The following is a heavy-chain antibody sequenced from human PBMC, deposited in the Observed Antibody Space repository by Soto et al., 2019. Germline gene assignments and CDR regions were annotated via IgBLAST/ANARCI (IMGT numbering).Heavy chain of an antibody. V-gene: IGHV1-69*02. Sequence: SVKVSCKASGGTFSSYTISWVRQAPGQGLEWMGRIIPILGIANYAQKFQGRVTITADKSTSTAYMELSSLRSEDTAVYYCARYPHLASSSMSGWGQGTRVTVSS. CDR1: GGTFSSYT. J-gene: IGHJ4*02. D-gene: IGHD6-6*01. CDR2: IIPILGIA. CDR3: ARYPHLASSSMSG.